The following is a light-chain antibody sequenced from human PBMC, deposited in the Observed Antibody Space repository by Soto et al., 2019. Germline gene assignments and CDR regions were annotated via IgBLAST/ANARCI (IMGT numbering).Light chain of an antibody. Sequence: HSVLTQPPSASGTPGQRVTISCSGSSSNIGSNTVNWYQQLPGTAPKLLIYSNNQRPSGVPDRFSGSKSGTSASLAISGLQSEDEAEYYCAAWDDSLNGVVFGGGTKLTVL. CDR1: SSNIGSNT. J-gene: IGLJ2*01. V-gene: IGLV1-44*01. CDR2: SNN. CDR3: AAWDDSLNGVV.